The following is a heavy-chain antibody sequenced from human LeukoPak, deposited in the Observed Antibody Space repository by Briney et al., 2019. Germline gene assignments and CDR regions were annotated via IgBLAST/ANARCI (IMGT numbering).Heavy chain of an antibody. V-gene: IGHV3-21*01. D-gene: IGHD3-9*01. Sequence: GGSLRLSCAASGFTFSSYTMNWVRQAPGKGLEWVSSISSSSSYIYYADSVKGRFTISRDNAKNTLYLQMNSLRAEDTAVYYCARGADSGYSSDNWGQGTLVSVSS. CDR3: ARGADSGYSSDN. CDR1: GFTFSSYT. CDR2: ISSSSSYI. J-gene: IGHJ4*02.